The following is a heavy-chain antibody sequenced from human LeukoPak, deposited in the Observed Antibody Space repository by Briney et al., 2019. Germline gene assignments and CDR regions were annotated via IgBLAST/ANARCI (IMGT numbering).Heavy chain of an antibody. Sequence: GGSLRLSCAASGFTFSSYAMSWVRQAAGKGLEWVSAVSASGGNTYYAGSVKGRFAISRDNSKNTLYLQMNSLRAEDTAVYYCAKDLTWNFGYFFDYWGQGTLSTVSS. CDR2: VSASGGNT. V-gene: IGHV3-23*01. D-gene: IGHD1-7*01. CDR3: AKDLTWNFGYFFDY. J-gene: IGHJ4*02. CDR1: GFTFSSYA.